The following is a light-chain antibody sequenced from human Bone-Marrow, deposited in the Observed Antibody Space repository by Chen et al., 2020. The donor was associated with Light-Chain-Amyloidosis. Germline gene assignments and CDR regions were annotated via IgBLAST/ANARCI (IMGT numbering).Light chain of an antibody. CDR3: GTWDNRLSAVI. J-gene: IGLJ6*01. V-gene: IGLV1-51*01. Sequence: QSVLTQPPSVSAALGQKATISCSGSSSNIGKNFVTWYRQVPGAAPKVVIFDNDKRPSGIPARFSGSTSAASATLGITGLQTGDEADYYCGTWDNRLSAVIFGGGTRVTVL. CDR2: DND. CDR1: SSNIGKNF.